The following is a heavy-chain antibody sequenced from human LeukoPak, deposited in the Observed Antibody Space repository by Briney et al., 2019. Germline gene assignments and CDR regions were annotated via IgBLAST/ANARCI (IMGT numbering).Heavy chain of an antibody. CDR2: INPNSGGT. CDR1: GYTFTGYY. D-gene: IGHD3-22*01. CDR3: ARDMIVVDLGFDY. V-gene: IGHV1-2*02. J-gene: IGHJ4*02. Sequence: ASVKVSCKASGYTFTGYYMHWVRQAPGQGLEWMGWINPNSGGTNYAQKFQGRVTMTRDTSISTAYMEPSRLRSDDTAVYYCARDMIVVDLGFDYWGQGTLVTVSS.